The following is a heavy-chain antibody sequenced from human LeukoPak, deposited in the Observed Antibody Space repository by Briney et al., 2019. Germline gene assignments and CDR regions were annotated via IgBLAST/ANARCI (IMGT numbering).Heavy chain of an antibody. D-gene: IGHD3-10*01. Sequence: SETLSLTCTVSGGSISSSXXYXGXIRQPXXKXLEWIGSIYYSGSTYYNPSLKSRVTISVDTSKNQFSLKLSSVTAADTAVYYCARQTSGPDVWGQGTTVTVSS. V-gene: IGHV4-39*01. CDR2: IYYSGST. CDR3: ARQTSGPDV. J-gene: IGHJ6*02. CDR1: GGSISSSXXY.